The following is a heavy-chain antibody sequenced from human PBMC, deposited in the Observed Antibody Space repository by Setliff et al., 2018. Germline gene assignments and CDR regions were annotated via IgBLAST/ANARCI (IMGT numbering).Heavy chain of an antibody. CDR2: IYPGDSDT. CDR1: GYSFSISW. D-gene: IGHD3-22*01. CDR3: ARRRRFDSGGPRSPWYFDL. J-gene: IGHJ2*01. V-gene: IGHV5-51*01. Sequence: PGESLKISCKDSGYSFSISWIGWVRQMPGKGLDWMGIIYPGDSDTRYSPSFQGQVTISADKSISTAYLQWSSLKASDTAFYYCARRRRFDSGGPRSPWYFDLWGRGTLVTVSS.